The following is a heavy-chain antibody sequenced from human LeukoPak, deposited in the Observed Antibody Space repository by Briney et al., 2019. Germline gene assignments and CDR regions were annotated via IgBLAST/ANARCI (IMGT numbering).Heavy chain of an antibody. D-gene: IGHD6-13*01. CDR1: GLTFSSYA. CDR2: VSDSGAKT. J-gene: IGHJ4*02. CDR3: AKDFRTEAAGEFADY. V-gene: IGHV3-23*01. Sequence: GGSLRLSCAASGLTFSSYAMNWVRQAPGKGLAWVSTVSDSGAKTYYANSVKGRFTISRDNSKNTLDLQMSSLRAEDTAIYYCAKDFRTEAAGEFADYWGQGTLVTVSS.